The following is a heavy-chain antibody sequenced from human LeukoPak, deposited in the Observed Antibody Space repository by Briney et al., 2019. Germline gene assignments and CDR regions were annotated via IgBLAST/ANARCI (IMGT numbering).Heavy chain of an antibody. Sequence: SETLSLNCKVSGGSISSDYWIWIRQPPGRGLEWIGNIYSGGSTNYNPSLKSRVAISVDTPRNQFSLKLTSVTAADTAVYYCTRGQPLIPRAWFDPWGQGTLVIVSS. CDR3: TRGQPLIPRAWFDP. J-gene: IGHJ5*02. V-gene: IGHV4-59*01. CDR2: IYSGGST. CDR1: GGSISSDY.